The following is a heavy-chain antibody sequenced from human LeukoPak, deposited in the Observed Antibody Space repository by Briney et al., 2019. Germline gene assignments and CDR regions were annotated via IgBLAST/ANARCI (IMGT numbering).Heavy chain of an antibody. D-gene: IGHD2-15*01. V-gene: IGHV4-59*08. J-gene: IGHJ4*02. CDR1: GGSISSDY. CDR3: ARLGSTTLKVSDY. Sequence: SETLSLTCTVSGGSISSDYWSWLRQPPGRGLEWIGRIYYIGNTKYNPSLKSRVTISIDTSKNQFSLKLSSVTAADTAVYYCARLGSTTLKVSDYWGQGTLVTVSS. CDR2: IYYIGNT.